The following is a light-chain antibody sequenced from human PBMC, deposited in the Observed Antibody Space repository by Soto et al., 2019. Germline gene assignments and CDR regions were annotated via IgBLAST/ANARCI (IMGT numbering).Light chain of an antibody. CDR3: GTWDSSLNAYV. V-gene: IGLV1-51*01. Sequence: QSLLTQPPSVSAAPGQKVTSSCSGSSSNIGSYYVSWYQHLPGTAPKVLIYDNNKRPSGIPDRFSGSRSGTSANLGITGLQTGDEADYYCGTWDSSLNAYVFGTGTKVTVL. CDR1: SSNIGSYY. CDR2: DNN. J-gene: IGLJ1*01.